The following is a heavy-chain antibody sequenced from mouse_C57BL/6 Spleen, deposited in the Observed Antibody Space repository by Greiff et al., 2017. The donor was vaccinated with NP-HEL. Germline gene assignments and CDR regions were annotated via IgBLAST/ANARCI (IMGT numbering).Heavy chain of an antibody. CDR2: IDPENGDT. D-gene: IGHD2-5*01. CDR1: GFNIKDDY. CDR3: TTVYSNYGAWFAY. J-gene: IGHJ3*01. V-gene: IGHV14-4*01. Sequence: ESGAELVRPGDSVKLSCTASGFNIKDDYMHWVKQRPEQGLEWIGWIDPENGDTEYASKFQGKATITADTSSNTAYLQLSSLTSEDTAVYYCTTVYSNYGAWFAYWGQGTLVTVSA.